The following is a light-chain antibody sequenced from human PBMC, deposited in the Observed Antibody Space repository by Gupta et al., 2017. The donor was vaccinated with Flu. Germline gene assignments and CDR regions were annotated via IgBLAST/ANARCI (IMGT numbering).Light chain of an antibody. Sequence: DIQLTQSPSSLSASVGDRVPIPCRPSQSISTYLNWYQQKPGKAPKLLIYSASSLPTGVPSRFSCSGSGTDFTLTISSLQPEDFATYYCQQSESTSRTCGQGTEVEIK. CDR3: QQSESTSRT. CDR2: SAS. V-gene: IGKV1-39*01. CDR1: QSISTY. J-gene: IGKJ1*01.